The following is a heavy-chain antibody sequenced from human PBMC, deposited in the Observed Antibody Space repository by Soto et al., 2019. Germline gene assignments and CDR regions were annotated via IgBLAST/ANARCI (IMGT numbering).Heavy chain of an antibody. J-gene: IGHJ6*02. CDR2: IYHSGST. V-gene: IGHV4-38-2*01. CDR3: ERVSGYYGSGRGLSSYGMDV. CDR1: GYSISSGYY. D-gene: IGHD3-10*01. Sequence: SETLPLTCAVSGYSISSGYYWVWIRQPPGKGLEWIWSIYHSGSTYYNPSLKSRVTISVDTSKNQFSLKLSSVTAAETAVYYCERVSGYYGSGRGLSSYGMDVWAQGTTIPVYS.